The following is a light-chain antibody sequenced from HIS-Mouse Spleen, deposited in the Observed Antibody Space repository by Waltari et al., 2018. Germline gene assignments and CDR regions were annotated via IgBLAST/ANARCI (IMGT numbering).Light chain of an antibody. J-gene: IGLJ2*01. CDR2: DVS. Sequence: QSALTQPASVSGSPGQSLTIPCPGTSSDVGGYNYVSWYQQHPGKAPKLVIYDVSNRPSVVSSRVAGSKSGNTASVTISGRQAEDEADYYCSSYTSSSFNVVFGGGTKLTVL. V-gene: IGLV2-14*03. CDR1: SSDVGGYNY. CDR3: SSYTSSSFNVV.